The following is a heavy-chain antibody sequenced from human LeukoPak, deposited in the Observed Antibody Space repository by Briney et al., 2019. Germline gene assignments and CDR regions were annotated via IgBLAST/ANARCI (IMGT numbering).Heavy chain of an antibody. CDR2: ISAYNGNT. V-gene: IGHV1-18*01. Sequence: ASVKVSCKASGYTFTSYGISWVRQAPGQGLEWMGWISAYNGNTNYAQKLQGRVTMTTDTSTSTAYMELRSLRSDDTAVYYCARADSRSGGSCYSGEHYYYYGMDVWGQGTTVTVSS. CDR1: GYTFTSYG. J-gene: IGHJ6*01. D-gene: IGHD2-15*01. CDR3: ARADSRSGGSCYSGEHYYYYGMDV.